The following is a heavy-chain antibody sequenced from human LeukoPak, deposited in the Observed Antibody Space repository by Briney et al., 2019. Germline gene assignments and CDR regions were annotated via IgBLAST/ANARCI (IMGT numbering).Heavy chain of an antibody. V-gene: IGHV1-8*01. Sequence: EASVKVSCKASGYTFTSYDINWMRQATGQGLEWMGWMNPNSGNTGYAQKFQGSVTMTRNTSISTAYMELSSLRSEDTAVYYCARGQQWELRWLNYWGQGTLVTVPS. CDR3: ARGQQWELRWLNY. J-gene: IGHJ4*02. D-gene: IGHD1-26*01. CDR1: GYTFTSYD. CDR2: MNPNSGNT.